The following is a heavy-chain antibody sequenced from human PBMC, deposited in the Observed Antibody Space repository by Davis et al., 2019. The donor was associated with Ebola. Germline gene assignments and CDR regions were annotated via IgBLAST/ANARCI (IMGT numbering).Heavy chain of an antibody. CDR2: ISSNGGST. J-gene: IGHJ4*02. V-gene: IGHV3-64D*08. CDR3: VKDLGPVTTFSYFDY. Sequence: GESLKISCSASGFTFSSYAMHWVRQAPGKGLEYVSAISSNGGSTYYADSVKGRFTISRDNSKNTLYLQMSSLRAEDTAVYYCVKDLGPVTTFSYFDYWGQGTLVTVS. D-gene: IGHD4-17*01. CDR1: GFTFSSYA.